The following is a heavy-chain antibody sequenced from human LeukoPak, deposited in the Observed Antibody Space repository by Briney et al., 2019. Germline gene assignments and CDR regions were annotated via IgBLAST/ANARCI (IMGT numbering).Heavy chain of an antibody. CDR2: VYYGGRT. J-gene: IGHJ4*02. V-gene: IGHV4-39*07. CDR1: GDSINTRYYY. Sequence: SETLSLTCTVSGDSINTRYYYWGWIRQSPGKGLQWIGSVYYGGRTYYNPSLKSRVTISVDTSKNQFSLKLSSVTAADTAVYYCAVSARLITMVRGVDRGFDYWGQGTLVTVSS. CDR3: AVSARLITMVRGVDRGFDY. D-gene: IGHD3-10*01.